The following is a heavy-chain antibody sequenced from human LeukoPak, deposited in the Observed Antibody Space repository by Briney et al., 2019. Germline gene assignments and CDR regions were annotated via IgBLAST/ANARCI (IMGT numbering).Heavy chain of an antibody. V-gene: IGHV4-38-2*01. Sequence: SETLSLTCAVSGSSMSSGYCWGWIRQPPGQGLEWIGSIYHDGITYYKSSLKSRVTISVDTSKDQFSLKLTSVTAADTAVYYCARLAAAGTRYFDYWGQGTLVTVSS. CDR1: GSSMSSGYC. CDR3: ARLAAAGTRYFDY. J-gene: IGHJ4*02. CDR2: IYHDGIT. D-gene: IGHD6-13*01.